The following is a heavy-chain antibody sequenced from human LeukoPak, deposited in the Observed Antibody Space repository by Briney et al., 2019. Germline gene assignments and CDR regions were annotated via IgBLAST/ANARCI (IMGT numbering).Heavy chain of an antibody. CDR2: ITFSSSII. CDR1: GFTFSSYS. D-gene: IGHD4-17*01. J-gene: IGHJ4*02. CDR3: ARDRLHYGEYEKTFDY. Sequence: GGSLRLSCAASGFTFSSYSMNWVRQAPGKGLEWVSYITFSSSIIYCADSVKGRFTISRDNAKNSLYLQMNSLRAEDTAVYYCARDRLHYGEYEKTFDYWGQGTLVSVSS. V-gene: IGHV3-48*01.